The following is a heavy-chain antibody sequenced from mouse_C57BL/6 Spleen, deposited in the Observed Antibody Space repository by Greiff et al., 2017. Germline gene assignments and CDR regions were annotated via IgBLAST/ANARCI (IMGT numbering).Heavy chain of an antibody. CDR2: INPSTGGT. J-gene: IGHJ1*03. V-gene: IGHV1-43*01. CDR3: AREFDV. CDR1: GYSFTGYY. Sequence: EVKLMESGPELVKPGASVKISCKASGYSFTGYYMHWVKQSSEKSLEWIGEINPSTGGTSYNQKFKGKATLTVDKSSSTAYMQLKSLTSEDSAVYYCAREFDVWGTGTTVTVSS.